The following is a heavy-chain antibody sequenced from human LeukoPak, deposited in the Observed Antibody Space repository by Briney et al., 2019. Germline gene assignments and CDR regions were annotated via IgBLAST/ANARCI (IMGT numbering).Heavy chain of an antibody. CDR3: ARMVVPAAIIAFDI. CDR1: GGSISSYY. V-gene: IGHV4-59*01. Sequence: PSETLSLTCTVSGGSISSYYWSWIRQPPGKGLEWIGYIYYSGSTNYNPSLKSRVTISVDTSKNQFSLKLSSVTAADTAVYYCARMVVPAAIIAFDIWGQGTMVTVSS. CDR2: IYYSGST. J-gene: IGHJ3*02. D-gene: IGHD2-2*01.